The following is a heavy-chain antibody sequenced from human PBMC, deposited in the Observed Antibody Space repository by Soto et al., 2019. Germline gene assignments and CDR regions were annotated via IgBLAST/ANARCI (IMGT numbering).Heavy chain of an antibody. D-gene: IGHD3-10*01. V-gene: IGHV4-4*07. CDR3: ARSYGSGAGDAFDI. J-gene: IGHJ3*02. Sequence: QVQLQELGPGLVKPSETLSLTCTVSGVSIISYYWSWIRQPAGKGLEWIGRINTSGSTNYNPSLKNRITMTVDTSKNQIAPKLSSVTAADTAEYYCARSYGSGAGDAFDIWGQGTMVTVSS. CDR2: INTSGST. CDR1: GVSIISYY.